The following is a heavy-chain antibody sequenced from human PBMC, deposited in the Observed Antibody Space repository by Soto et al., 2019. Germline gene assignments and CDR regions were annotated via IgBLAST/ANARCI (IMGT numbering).Heavy chain of an antibody. CDR2: INHSGST. Sequence: PSGTLSLTCAVYGGSFSGYYWSWIRQPPGKGLEWIGQINHSGSTNYNPSLKSRVTISVDTSKNQFSLKLSSVTAADTAVYYCARRVAARPYYYYGMDVWGQGTTVTVS. V-gene: IGHV4-34*01. CDR1: GGSFSGYY. J-gene: IGHJ6*02. CDR3: ARRVAARPYYYYGMDV. D-gene: IGHD6-6*01.